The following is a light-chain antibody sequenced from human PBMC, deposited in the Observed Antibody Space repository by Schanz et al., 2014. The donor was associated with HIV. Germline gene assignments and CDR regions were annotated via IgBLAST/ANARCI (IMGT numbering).Light chain of an antibody. J-gene: IGLJ2*01. V-gene: IGLV2-14*03. CDR3: SSYSTVSTVL. CDR1: TSDVGGHNY. CDR2: DVA. Sequence: QSALAQPASVSGSPGQSITISCTGTTSDVGGHNYVSWYQQHPGKAPKLIIYDVANRPSGVSNRFSGSKSGNTASLTVTGLQAADEGSYYCSSYSTVSTVLFGGGTKLTVL.